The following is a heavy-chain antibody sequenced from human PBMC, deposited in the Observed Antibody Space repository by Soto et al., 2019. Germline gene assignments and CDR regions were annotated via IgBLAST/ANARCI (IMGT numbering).Heavy chain of an antibody. CDR2: IYYSGST. J-gene: IGHJ4*02. Sequence: QVQLQESGPGLVKPSQTLSLTCTVSGGAISSGGYYWSWIRQHPGKGLEWIGYIYYSGSTYYNPSLKRRVTISVDTSKNQFSLKLSSVTAADTAVYYCARDLYGDGYYFDYWGQGTLVTVSS. CDR3: ARDLYGDGYYFDY. CDR1: GGAISSGGYY. D-gene: IGHD3-16*01. V-gene: IGHV4-31*03.